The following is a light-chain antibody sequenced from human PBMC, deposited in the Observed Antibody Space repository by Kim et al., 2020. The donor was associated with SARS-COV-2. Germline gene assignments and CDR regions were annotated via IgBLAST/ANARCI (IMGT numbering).Light chain of an antibody. CDR2: VAS. Sequence: APVGHRVTITFRASQDISTFLAWYQQKPGKAPKLLIYVASILESGVPSRFSGSGSGTEFTLTISSLQPEDIATYYCQQPSSFPLTFGGGTKVDIK. CDR1: QDISTF. CDR3: QQPSSFPLT. V-gene: IGKV1-12*01. J-gene: IGKJ4*01.